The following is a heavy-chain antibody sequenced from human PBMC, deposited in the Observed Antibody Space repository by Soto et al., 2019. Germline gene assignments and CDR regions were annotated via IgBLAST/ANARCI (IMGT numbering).Heavy chain of an antibody. CDR2: ISGSGGST. Sequence: PGGSLRLSCAASGFTFSSYAMSWVRQAPGKGLEWASAISGSGGSTYYADSVKGRFTISRHNSKNTLYLHMYSLRAEDTAGYYCARLRRYCSGGSCPQAEYFQHWGQGTLVTVSS. CDR1: GFTFSSYA. J-gene: IGHJ1*01. CDR3: ARLRRYCSGGSCPQAEYFQH. V-gene: IGHV3-23*01. D-gene: IGHD2-15*01.